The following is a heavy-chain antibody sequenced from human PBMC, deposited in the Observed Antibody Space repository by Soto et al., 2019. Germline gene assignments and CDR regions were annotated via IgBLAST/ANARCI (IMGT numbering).Heavy chain of an antibody. J-gene: IGHJ5*01. Sequence: QVQLQESGPGLVKPSETLSLTCTVSGGSMSGHYWSWIRQSPGKGLEWIAYIHYSGTTNYNPSLKSRVTISADTSNNQFSLRLYSVTAADTAVYYCVRTLSSGRQDSWGQGTLVTVAS. D-gene: IGHD3-10*01. CDR2: IHYSGTT. CDR1: GGSMSGHY. V-gene: IGHV4-59*11. CDR3: VRTLSSGRQDS.